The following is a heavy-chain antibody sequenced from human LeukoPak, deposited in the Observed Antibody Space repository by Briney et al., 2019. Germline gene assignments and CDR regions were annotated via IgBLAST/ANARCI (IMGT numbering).Heavy chain of an antibody. CDR3: ARDDRWDVEYFHY. D-gene: IGHD1-26*01. Sequence: GASVKVSCKASGYTFTSYGISGVGQAHGQGGEWMVSISAYNVNTNYPQKFHGRVTMTTDTSTSTAYMELRSLRSDDTAVYYCARDDRWDVEYFHYWSQATLVTVSS. CDR1: GYTFTSYG. V-gene: IGHV1-18*01. J-gene: IGHJ1*01. CDR2: ISAYNVNT.